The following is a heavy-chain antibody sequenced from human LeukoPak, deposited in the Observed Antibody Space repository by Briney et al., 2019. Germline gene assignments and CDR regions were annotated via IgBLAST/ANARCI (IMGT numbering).Heavy chain of an antibody. J-gene: IGHJ4*02. CDR1: GYTFTNYL. V-gene: IGHV1-46*01. D-gene: IGHD2-8*02. CDR2: ITPSVDTT. CDR3: VREESGGYFDY. Sequence: ASVKVSCKASGYTFTNYLLHWVRRAPGQGLEWVGRITPSVDTTNYAQKFRDRVTMTRDTSTSTVYMELSSLRSEDTAVYHCVREESGGYFDYWGQGTLATVSS.